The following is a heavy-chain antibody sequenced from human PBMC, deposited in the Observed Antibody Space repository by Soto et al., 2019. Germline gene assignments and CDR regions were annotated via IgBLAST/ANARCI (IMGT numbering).Heavy chain of an antibody. Sequence: ASVKVSCKTSGYSFTSNDITWVRQATGQGLEWMGWMNPHSGITEYALKFQGRVSMTRDNSIATAYMELSGLTSEDTAVYYCARDATSPDYWGQGTLVTVS. CDR2: MNPHSGIT. CDR3: ARDATSPDY. CDR1: GYSFTSND. D-gene: IGHD2-2*01. J-gene: IGHJ4*02. V-gene: IGHV1-8*01.